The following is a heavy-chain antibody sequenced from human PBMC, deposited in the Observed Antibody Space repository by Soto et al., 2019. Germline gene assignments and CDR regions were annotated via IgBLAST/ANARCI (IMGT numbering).Heavy chain of an antibody. Sequence: PSATLSLTCTVSGGSISSSSYYWGWIRQPPGKGLEWIGSIYYSGSTYYNPSLKSRVTISVDTSKNQFSLKLSSVTAADTAVYYCARHGPVRGIDYWGQGTLVTVSS. CDR3: ARHGPVRGIDY. CDR1: GGSISSSSYY. CDR2: IYYSGST. V-gene: IGHV4-39*01. J-gene: IGHJ4*02. D-gene: IGHD4-17*01.